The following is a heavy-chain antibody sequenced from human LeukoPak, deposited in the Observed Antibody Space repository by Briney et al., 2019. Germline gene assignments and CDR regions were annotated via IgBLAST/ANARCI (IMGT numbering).Heavy chain of an antibody. D-gene: IGHD4-11*01. CDR1: GGTFSSYA. CDR2: VIPIFGTA. Sequence: ASVKVSCEASGGTFSSYAISWVRQAPGQGLEWMGGVIPIFGTANYAQKFQGRVTITTDESTSTAYMELSSLRSEDTAVYYCARDTGDAFDIWGQGTMVTVSS. V-gene: IGHV1-69*05. J-gene: IGHJ3*02. CDR3: ARDTGDAFDI.